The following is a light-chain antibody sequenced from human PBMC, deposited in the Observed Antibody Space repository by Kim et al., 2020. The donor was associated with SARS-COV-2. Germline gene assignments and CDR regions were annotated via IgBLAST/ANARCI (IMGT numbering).Light chain of an antibody. CDR1: QSVSGY. CDR3: QQRSNLPRT. V-gene: IGKV3-11*01. J-gene: IGKJ1*01. CDR2: YAS. Sequence: EIVLTQSPATLSLSPGERATLSCRASQSVSGYLAWYQHKPGQAPRLLIYYASNRATGIPARFSCTGSGTDLTLTLSSLEPGDFAVYYCQQRSNLPRTFGQGTKVDIK.